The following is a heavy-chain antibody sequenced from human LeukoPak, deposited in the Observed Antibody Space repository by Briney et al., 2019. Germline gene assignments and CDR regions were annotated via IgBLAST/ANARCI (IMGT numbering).Heavy chain of an antibody. CDR1: GGPISSISYY. CDR3: ARCYCSSTSCFSNWFDP. D-gene: IGHD2-2*01. J-gene: IGHJ5*02. Sequence: KPSETLSLTCTVSGGPISSISYYWGWIRQPPGKGLEWNGSIDYSGSTYYNPSHKSRVTISVDTSKNQFSLKLSSVTAADTAVYYCARCYCSSTSCFSNWFDPWGQGTLVTVSS. V-gene: IGHV4-39*01. CDR2: IDYSGST.